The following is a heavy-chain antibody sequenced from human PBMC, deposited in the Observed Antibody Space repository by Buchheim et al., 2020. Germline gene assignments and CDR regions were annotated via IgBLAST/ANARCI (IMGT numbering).Heavy chain of an antibody. CDR1: GDSISGSDW. CDR2: VYHSGHT. Sequence: QVQLQESGPGLVKSLGTLSLTCAVSGDSISGSDWWSWVRQPPGKGLQWIGEVYHSGHTNYNPSIESRVTISVDKSKNQFSLKLTSVTAADTAVYYCAKSGEDCSGTSCYSCWGQGNL. CDR3: AKSGEDCSGTSCYSC. D-gene: IGHD2-15*01. V-gene: IGHV4-4*02. J-gene: IGHJ4*02.